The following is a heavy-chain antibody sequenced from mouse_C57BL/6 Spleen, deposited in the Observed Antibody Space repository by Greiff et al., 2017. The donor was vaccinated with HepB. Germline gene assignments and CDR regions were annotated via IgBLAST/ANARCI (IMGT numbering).Heavy chain of an antibody. V-gene: IGHV1-61*01. CDR3: ARGSYGKPWFAY. CDR2: IYPSDSET. D-gene: IGHD2-1*01. J-gene: IGHJ3*01. Sequence: QVQLQQPGAELVRPGSSVKLSCKASGYTFTSYWMDWVKQRPGQGLEWIGNIYPSDSETHYNQKFKDKATLTVDKSSSTAYMQLSSLTSEDSAVYYCARGSYGKPWFAYWGQGTLVTVSA. CDR1: GYTFTSYW.